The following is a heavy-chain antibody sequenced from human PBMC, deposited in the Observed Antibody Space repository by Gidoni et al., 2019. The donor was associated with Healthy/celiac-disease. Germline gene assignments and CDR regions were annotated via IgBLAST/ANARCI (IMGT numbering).Heavy chain of an antibody. CDR1: GGNFSSYA. V-gene: IGHV1-69*01. Sequence: QVQLVQAGAEVKKTGSSVKVACKASGGNFSSYAISWVRQAPGQGLEWMGGIIPIFGTANYAQKFQGRVTITADESTSTAYMELSSLRSEDTAVYYCARIQYSSSWYGAFDIWGQGTMVTVSS. CDR3: ARIQYSSSWYGAFDI. J-gene: IGHJ3*02. CDR2: IIPIFGTA. D-gene: IGHD6-13*01.